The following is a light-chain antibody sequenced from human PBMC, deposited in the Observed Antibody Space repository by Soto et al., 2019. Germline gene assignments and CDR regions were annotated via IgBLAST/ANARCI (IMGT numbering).Light chain of an antibody. CDR1: QSVNSN. CDR3: HQYNNGLRT. J-gene: IGKJ1*01. Sequence: EIVMTQSPGTLSVSPGERVTLSCRASQSVNSNLAWYQQKPGQAPRLLIYGASTRATGIAARFSGSGSGTEFTLTISGLQSEDFGVYYCHQYNNGLRTFGQGTKVEIK. V-gene: IGKV3-15*01. CDR2: GAS.